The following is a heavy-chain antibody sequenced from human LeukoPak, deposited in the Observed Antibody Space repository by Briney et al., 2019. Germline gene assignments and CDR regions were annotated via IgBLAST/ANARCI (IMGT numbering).Heavy chain of an antibody. D-gene: IGHD2-8*01. Sequence: GGSLRLSCAGSGFTFSSYAMSWVRQAPGKGLEWVAAISGSGGSTYYADSVKGRFTISRDNSKNTLYLQMNSLRAEDTAVYYCAKTLGYCTNGVCVGYFDYWGQGTLVTVSS. CDR2: ISGSGGST. J-gene: IGHJ4*02. CDR1: GFTFSSYA. V-gene: IGHV3-23*01. CDR3: AKTLGYCTNGVCVGYFDY.